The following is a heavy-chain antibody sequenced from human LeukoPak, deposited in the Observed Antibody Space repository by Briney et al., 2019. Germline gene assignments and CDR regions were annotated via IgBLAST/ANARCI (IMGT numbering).Heavy chain of an antibody. J-gene: IGHJ4*02. D-gene: IGHD2-2*01. CDR3: ARDSRSHCGTAACYGPYFDY. CDR1: GFTFGLSS. V-gene: IGHV3-48*01. CDR2: IRDRGTTI. Sequence: GGSLRLSCTASGFTFGLSSMNWVRQAPGKGLDGVSYIRDRGTTIYYADSVKGRFTISRDNAKNSLYLQMNSLTAEDTAVYFCARDSRSHCGTAACYGPYFDYWGQGILVTVSS.